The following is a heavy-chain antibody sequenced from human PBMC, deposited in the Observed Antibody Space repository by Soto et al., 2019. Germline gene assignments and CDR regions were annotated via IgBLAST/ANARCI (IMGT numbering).Heavy chain of an antibody. Sequence: PGGSLRLSCAASGFTFSSYSMNWVRQAPGKGLEWVSSISSSSTHIYHADSVKGRFTISRDNAKSSLYLQMNSLRAEDTAVYFCARGFSVTADIDYWGQGTLVTVSS. CDR2: ISSSSTHI. D-gene: IGHD2-21*02. CDR3: ARGFSVTADIDY. V-gene: IGHV3-21*01. J-gene: IGHJ4*02. CDR1: GFTFSSYS.